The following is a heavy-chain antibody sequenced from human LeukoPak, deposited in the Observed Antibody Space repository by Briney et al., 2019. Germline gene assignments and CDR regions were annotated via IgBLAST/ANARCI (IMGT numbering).Heavy chain of an antibody. V-gene: IGHV3-48*03. J-gene: IGHJ4*02. CDR2: ISSSGDTI. CDR1: GFTFSSFE. Sequence: GGSLRLSCAASGFTFSSFEMHWVRQAPGKGPEWVSHISSSGDTINYADSVKGRFSISRDNSKNSLFLQMSSLRAEDTAVYYCVRVPVLLSFGELPHYFDYWGQGTLVTVSS. D-gene: IGHD3-10*01. CDR3: VRVPVLLSFGELPHYFDY.